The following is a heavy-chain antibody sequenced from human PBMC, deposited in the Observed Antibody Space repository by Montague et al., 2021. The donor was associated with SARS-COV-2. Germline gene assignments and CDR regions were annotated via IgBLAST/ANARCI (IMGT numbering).Heavy chain of an antibody. Sequence: GASLSSDSLSGHWIRQSPSIGLEWLASTYYRSKWYNDSAPSVSGRATVKPDTSRNQFSLHLDSVTPEDTALYFCARKMDSSFDVWGKGTMVIVSS. CDR2: TYYRSKWYN. V-gene: IGHV6-1*01. CDR3: ARKMDSSFDV. CDR1: GASLSSDSLS. J-gene: IGHJ3*01. D-gene: IGHD2-2*03.